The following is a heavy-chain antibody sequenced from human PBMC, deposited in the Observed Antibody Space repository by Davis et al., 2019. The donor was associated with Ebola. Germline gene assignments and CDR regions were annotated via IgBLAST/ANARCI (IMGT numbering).Heavy chain of an antibody. Sequence: SETLSLTCTVSGGSSITSSSYWGCIRHPPRKWLKWIGSINYSVNTYYNPSLKSQVTISVDTSKNQFSLKLRSVTAADTAVYYCARQGWSGYSLRHWLDPWGRGTLVTVSS. V-gene: IGHV4-39*01. J-gene: IGHJ5*02. CDR1: GGSSITSSSY. D-gene: IGHD3-3*01. CDR2: INYSVNT. CDR3: ARQGWSGYSLRHWLDP.